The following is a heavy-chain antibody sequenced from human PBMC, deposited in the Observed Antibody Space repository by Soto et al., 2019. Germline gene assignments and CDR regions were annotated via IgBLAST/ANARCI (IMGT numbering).Heavy chain of an antibody. Sequence: PSETLSLTCAVYGGSFSGYYWSWIRQPPGKGLEWIGEINHSGSTNYNPSLKSRVTISVDTSKNQFSLKLSSVTAADTAVYYCAREEPSIRIGQQLVFDYWGQGTLVTVS. CDR3: AREEPSIRIGQQLVFDY. D-gene: IGHD6-13*01. CDR2: INHSGST. J-gene: IGHJ4*02. CDR1: GGSFSGYY. V-gene: IGHV4-34*01.